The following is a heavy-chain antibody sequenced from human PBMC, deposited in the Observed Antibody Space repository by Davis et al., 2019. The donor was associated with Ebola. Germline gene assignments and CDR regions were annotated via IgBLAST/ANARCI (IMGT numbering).Heavy chain of an antibody. J-gene: IGHJ5*01. V-gene: IGHV4-30-4*08. CDR1: GGSITNGDFA. CDR3: ARDDVTGLIDP. Sequence: SETLSLTCTVSGGSITNGDFAWSWIRQPPGKGLEWMGYIHHTGGTYYNPSLRSRLTMSVDTSKNQFSLSLSSVTAADTAIYYCARDDVTGLIDPWGQGTRVIVSS. CDR2: IHHTGGT. D-gene: IGHD3-16*01.